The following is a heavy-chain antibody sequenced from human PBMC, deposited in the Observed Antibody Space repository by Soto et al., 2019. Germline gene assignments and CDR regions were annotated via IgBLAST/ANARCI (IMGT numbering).Heavy chain of an antibody. J-gene: IGHJ5*02. CDR1: GDSISSSSYY. D-gene: IGHD3-3*02. CDR3: ARPLQLAVSGFDP. Sequence: TLSLTCAVAGDSISSSSYYWAWIRQPPGKGLEWIGSIHYRANSYYSPSLKSRITISVDTSKNQISLRLSSVTAADTAVYYCARPLQLAVSGFDPWGQGTLVTVSS. CDR2: IHYRANS. V-gene: IGHV4-39*01.